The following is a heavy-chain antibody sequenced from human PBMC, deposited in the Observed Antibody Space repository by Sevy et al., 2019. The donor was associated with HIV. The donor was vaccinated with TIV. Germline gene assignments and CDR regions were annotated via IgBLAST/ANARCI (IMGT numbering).Heavy chain of an antibody. J-gene: IGHJ6*02. CDR3: ARGRVSMFAEVTPYYYYGMDV. V-gene: IGHV3-72*01. CDR1: GFSFSDHY. Sequence: GGSLRLSCVASGFSFSDHYMDWVRQAPGKGLEWVGRTYNKPYNYNTEYAASVKGRFTISSDDSRTSLYLQVKSLKTVYTAVYYCARGRVSMFAEVTPYYYYGMDVWGQGTTVTVSS. CDR2: TYNKPYNYNT. D-gene: IGHD3-10*02.